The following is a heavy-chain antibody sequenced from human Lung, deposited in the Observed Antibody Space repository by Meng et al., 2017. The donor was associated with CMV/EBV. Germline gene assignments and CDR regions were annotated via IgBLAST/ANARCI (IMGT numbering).Heavy chain of an antibody. D-gene: IGHD3-16*01. CDR1: GFSLTTVGVG. J-gene: IGHJ6*04. CDR3: GNRRDSYDYSGRDG. Sequence: SGPTLVKPTETLTLTCTFSGFSLTTVGVGVGWIRQPPGKALEWLGVIYWNDDRRYNPSLQSRLALTKETSKNLVFLTLTNVDPADTATYFCGNRRDSYDYSGRDGWGKGTXVTVSS. CDR2: IYWNDDR. V-gene: IGHV2-5*01.